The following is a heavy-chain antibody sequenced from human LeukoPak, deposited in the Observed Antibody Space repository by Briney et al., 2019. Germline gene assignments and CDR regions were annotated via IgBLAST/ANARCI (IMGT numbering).Heavy chain of an antibody. CDR3: ARAKLRYFDWLLSQLLD. Sequence: GASVKVSCTASGYTFTSYGISWVRQAPGQGLEWMGWISAYNGNTNYAQKLQGRVTMTTDTSTNTAYMELKSLRSDDTAVYYCARAKLRYFDWLLSQLLDWGQGTRVTVSS. CDR2: ISAYNGNT. CDR1: GYTFTSYG. V-gene: IGHV1-18*01. J-gene: IGHJ4*02. D-gene: IGHD3-9*01.